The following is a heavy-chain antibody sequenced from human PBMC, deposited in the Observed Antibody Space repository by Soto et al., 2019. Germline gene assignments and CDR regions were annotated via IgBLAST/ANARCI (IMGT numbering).Heavy chain of an antibody. CDR3: ARLGYCSSTSCYTWFDP. J-gene: IGHJ5*02. V-gene: IGHV1-69*13. D-gene: IGHD2-2*02. CDR2: IIPIFGTA. CDR1: GGTFSSYA. Sequence: GASVKVSCKASGGTFSSYAISWVRQAPGQGLEWMGGIIPIFGTANYAQKFQGRVTITADESTSTAYMELSSLRSEDTAVYYCARLGYCSSTSCYTWFDPWGQGTLVTVSS.